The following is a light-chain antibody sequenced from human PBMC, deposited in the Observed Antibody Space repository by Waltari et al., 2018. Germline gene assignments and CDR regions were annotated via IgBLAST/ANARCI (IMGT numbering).Light chain of an antibody. CDR1: QSSSRF. CDR3: QKYGSLPAT. Sequence: EIMLTQSPGTLSLSPGERDTLSCRASQSSSRFLAWDQQKPGQAPRLLIYDASSRATCIPDMFSCSGSGTDFSLTISRLEPEDIAVYYCQKYGSLPATFGQGTKVEIK. CDR2: DAS. V-gene: IGKV3-20*01. J-gene: IGKJ1*01.